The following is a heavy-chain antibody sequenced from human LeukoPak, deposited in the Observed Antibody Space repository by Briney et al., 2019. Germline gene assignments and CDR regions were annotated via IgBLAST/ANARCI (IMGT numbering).Heavy chain of an antibody. J-gene: IGHJ4*02. D-gene: IGHD6-13*01. Sequence: GGSLRLSCAASGFTFTTYWMGWVRQAPGKGLEWVANIKQDGSEQYYVDSVKGRFTISRDNAKNSLSLQMNSLRAEDTAVYYCARWGLGSSWDVFENWGQGTLVTVSS. CDR2: IKQDGSEQ. CDR1: GFTFTTYW. CDR3: ARWGLGSSWDVFEN. V-gene: IGHV3-7*01.